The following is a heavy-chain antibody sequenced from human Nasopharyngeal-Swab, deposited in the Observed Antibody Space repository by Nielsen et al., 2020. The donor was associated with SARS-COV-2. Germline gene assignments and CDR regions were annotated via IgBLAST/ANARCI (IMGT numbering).Heavy chain of an antibody. Sequence: GESLKISCAASGFTFSSYSMNWVRQAPGKGLEWVSSISSSSSYIYYADSVKGRLTISRDNAKNSLYLQMNSLRAEDTAVYYCARVVVEGATGYYYYYYMDVWGKGTTVTVSS. CDR3: ARVVVEGATGYYYYYYMDV. V-gene: IGHV3-21*01. CDR1: GFTFSSYS. CDR2: ISSSSSYI. D-gene: IGHD1-26*01. J-gene: IGHJ6*03.